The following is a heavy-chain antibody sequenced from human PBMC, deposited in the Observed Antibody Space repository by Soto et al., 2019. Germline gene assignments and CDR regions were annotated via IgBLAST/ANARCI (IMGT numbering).Heavy chain of an antibody. CDR1: GFNFSTYS. Sequence: EVQLVESGGGLVQPGGCLRLSCAASGFNFSTYSMNWVRQAPGKGLKWGSYITSNIRTRYYADSIKGRFTIARDNAKNALCLQRKSLRDEDAAVYSCVRDFPFVGLDVWGQGPRVTLSS. CDR2: ITSNIRTR. D-gene: IGHD2-21*02. V-gene: IGHV3-48*02. CDR3: VRDFPFVGLDV. J-gene: IGHJ6*02.